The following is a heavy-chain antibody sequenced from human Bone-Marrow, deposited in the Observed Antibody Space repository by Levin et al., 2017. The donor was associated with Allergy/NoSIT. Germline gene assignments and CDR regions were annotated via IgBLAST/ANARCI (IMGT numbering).Heavy chain of an antibody. J-gene: IGHJ4*02. CDR1: GFNFGTYG. CDR2: IAYDGTNE. V-gene: IGHV3-30*18. Sequence: PGGSLRLSCAASGFNFGTYGMNWVRQAPGKGLQWVAVIAYDGTNEYYADSVKGRFTISRDNSKNTLYLQMNSLRAEDTAVYYCAKDGLIYYDSSGYHSGPHYFDSWGLGTLVTVSS. D-gene: IGHD3-22*01. CDR3: AKDGLIYYDSSGYHSGPHYFDS.